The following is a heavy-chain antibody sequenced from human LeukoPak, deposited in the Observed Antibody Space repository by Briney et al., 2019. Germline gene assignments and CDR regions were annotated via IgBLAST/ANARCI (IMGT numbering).Heavy chain of an antibody. J-gene: IGHJ5*02. V-gene: IGHV4-59*01. Sequence: SETLSLTCTVSGGSISSYYWSWIRQPPGQGLEWIGYIYYSGSTNYNPSLKSRVTISVDTSKNLFSLKLSSVTAADTAVYYCARVKDIVVVPAAIPHPWFDPWGQGTLVTVSS. CDR2: IYYSGST. D-gene: IGHD2-2*01. CDR3: ARVKDIVVVPAAIPHPWFDP. CDR1: GGSISSYY.